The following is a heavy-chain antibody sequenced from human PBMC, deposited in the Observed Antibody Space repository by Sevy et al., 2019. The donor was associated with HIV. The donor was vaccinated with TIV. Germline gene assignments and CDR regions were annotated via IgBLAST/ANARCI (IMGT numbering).Heavy chain of an antibody. CDR2: IKQDGSEK. V-gene: IGHV3-7*01. J-gene: IGHJ6*02. Sequence: GGSLRLSCAASGFTFSSYWMSWVRQAPGKGLEWVANIKQDGSEKYYVDSVKGRFTISRDNAKNSLYLQMNSLRAEDTAVYYCARSRCSSTSCRYYYYGMDVWGQGTTVTASS. D-gene: IGHD2-2*01. CDR1: GFTFSSYW. CDR3: ARSRCSSTSCRYYYYGMDV.